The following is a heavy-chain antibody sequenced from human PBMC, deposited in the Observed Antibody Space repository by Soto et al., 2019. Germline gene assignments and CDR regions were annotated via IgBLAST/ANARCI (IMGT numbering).Heavy chain of an antibody. V-gene: IGHV1-3*01. D-gene: IGHD5-18*01. CDR2: IHAGNANT. CDR1: GYTCSNYA. Sequence: ASVKVSCKASGYTCSNYAMHWVRQAPGQRLEWMGWIHAGNANTEYSQKFQGRVTIMRDTSASTAYMELSSLRSEDTAVYYCARPDTRGNYFYYALDVWGQGTTVTVSS. CDR3: ARPDTRGNYFYYALDV. J-gene: IGHJ6*02.